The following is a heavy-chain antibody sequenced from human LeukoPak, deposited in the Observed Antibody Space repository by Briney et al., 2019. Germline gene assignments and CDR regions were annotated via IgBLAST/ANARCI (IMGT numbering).Heavy chain of an antibody. CDR2: INPGGDNT. J-gene: IGHJ4*02. D-gene: IGHD6-19*01. CDR3: ARDSSGWYSSRFEDY. Sequence: ASVKVSCKASGYTFTKSYIHWVRQAPGQRLEWMGLINPGGDNTDYAQNFQGRLTMTSDTSARTVYMELRSLRSDDTAVYYCARDSSGWYSSRFEDYWGQGTLVTVSS. CDR1: GYTFTKSY. V-gene: IGHV1-46*01.